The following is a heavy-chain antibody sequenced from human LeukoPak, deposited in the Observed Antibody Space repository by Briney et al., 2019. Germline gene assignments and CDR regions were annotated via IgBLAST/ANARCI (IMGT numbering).Heavy chain of an antibody. J-gene: IGHJ6*03. Sequence: GASVKVSCKASGYTFTNYGISWVRQAPGQGLEWMGWISAYNGNTDYAQELQGRVTMTTDTSTSTAYMELRSLRSDDTAVYYCARSGSLAGYSSGWYYYYYYMDVWGKGTTVTVSS. CDR3: ARSGSLAGYSSGWYYYYYYMDV. V-gene: IGHV1-18*01. CDR2: ISAYNGNT. CDR1: GYTFTNYG. D-gene: IGHD6-19*01.